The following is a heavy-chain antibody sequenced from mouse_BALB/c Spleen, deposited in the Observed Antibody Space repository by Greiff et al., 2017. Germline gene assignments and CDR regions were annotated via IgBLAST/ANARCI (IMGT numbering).Heavy chain of an antibody. CDR3: ARGYFSSMDY. Sequence: QVQLQQPGPELVKPGASVKMSCKASGYTFTSYYIHWVKQRPGQGLEWIGWIYPGDGSTKYNEKFKGKTTLTADKSSSTAYMLLSSLTSEDSAIYFGARGYFSSMDYWGQGTTVTVSS. D-gene: IGHD1-1*01. CDR1: GYTFTSYY. V-gene: IGHV1S56*01. CDR2: IYPGDGST. J-gene: IGHJ4*01.